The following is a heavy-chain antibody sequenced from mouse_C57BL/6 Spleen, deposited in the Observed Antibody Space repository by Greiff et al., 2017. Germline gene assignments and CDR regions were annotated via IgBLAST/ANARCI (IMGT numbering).Heavy chain of an antibody. CDR3: AKAGVNYYFDY. Sequence: QVQLQQSGAELVKPGASVKLSCKASGYTFTSYWMQWVKQRPGQGLEWIGEIDPSDSYTNYNQKFKGKATLTVDTSSSTAYMQLSSLTSEDSAVYYCAKAGVNYYFDYWGQGTTLTVSS. J-gene: IGHJ2*01. CDR1: GYTFTSYW. V-gene: IGHV1-50*01. D-gene: IGHD2-1*01. CDR2: IDPSDSYT.